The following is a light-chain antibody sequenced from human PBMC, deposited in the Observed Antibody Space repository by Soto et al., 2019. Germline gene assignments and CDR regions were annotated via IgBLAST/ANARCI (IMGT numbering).Light chain of an antibody. CDR1: SSDGGGYNY. V-gene: IGLV2-8*01. Sequence: QSVLSQPPSASGSPGQSVAISCTVTSSDGGGYNYVSWYQHHPGKAPKLMVYEVNKRPSGVPDRFSGSKSGNTAPLTVSGLQAEDEADYYCTSHAGTINFPYIFGTGTKVTVL. CDR2: EVN. J-gene: IGLJ1*01. CDR3: TSHAGTINFPYI.